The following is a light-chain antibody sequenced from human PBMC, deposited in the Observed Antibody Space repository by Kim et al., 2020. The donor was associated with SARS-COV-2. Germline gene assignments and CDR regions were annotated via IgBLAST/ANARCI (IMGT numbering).Light chain of an antibody. Sequence: SVKLTCTLSSGHTSYIIAWHQQQPGKAPRYLMKLEGSGSYNKGSGVPDRFSGSSSGADRYLTISNLQSEDEADYYCETWDSNTRVFGGGTQLTVL. V-gene: IGLV4-60*03. CDR3: ETWDSNTRV. J-gene: IGLJ3*02. CDR2: LEGSGSY. CDR1: SGHTSYI.